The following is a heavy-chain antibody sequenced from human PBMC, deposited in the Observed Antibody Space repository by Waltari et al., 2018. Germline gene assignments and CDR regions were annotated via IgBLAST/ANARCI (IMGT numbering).Heavy chain of an antibody. D-gene: IGHD5-18*01. Sequence: QVQLQQWGAGLLKPSETLSLTCAVYGGSFSGYYWSWIRQPPGKGLEWIGEINHSGSTNYNPSLKSRVTISVDTSKNQFSLKLSSVTAADTAVYYCARGRIQLWFFGRRPWCWFDPWGQGTLVTVSS. CDR2: INHSGST. V-gene: IGHV4-34*01. CDR1: GGSFSGYY. CDR3: ARGRIQLWFFGRRPWCWFDP. J-gene: IGHJ5*02.